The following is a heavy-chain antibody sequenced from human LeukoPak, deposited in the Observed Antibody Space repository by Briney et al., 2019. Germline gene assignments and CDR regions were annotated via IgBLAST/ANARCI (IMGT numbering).Heavy chain of an antibody. CDR1: GVSISTYY. D-gene: IGHD6-13*01. CDR3: ARGNSSWYFDY. CDR2: IYYTGST. V-gene: IGHV4-59*08. Sequence: PSETLSLTCTVSGVSISTYYWSWIRQPPGKGLEWIGYIYYTGSTNSNPPLKSRVTISVDTSKNQFSLNLSSVTAADTAVYYCARGNSSWYFDYWGQGTLVTVSS. J-gene: IGHJ4*02.